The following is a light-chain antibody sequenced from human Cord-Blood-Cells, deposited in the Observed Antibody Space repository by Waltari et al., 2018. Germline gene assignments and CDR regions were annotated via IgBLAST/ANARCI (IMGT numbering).Light chain of an antibody. J-gene: IGKJ2*01. CDR2: WAS. CDR1: QSVLYSSNNKNY. V-gene: IGKV4-1*01. Sequence: DIVMTQSPDSLAVSLGERATINCKSSQSVLYSSNNKNYLAWYQQKPGQPPKLLIYWASTRESGVTDRFSVSGSGTDFTLTISSLQAEDVAVYYCQQYYGTPYTFGQGTKLEIK. CDR3: QQYYGTPYT.